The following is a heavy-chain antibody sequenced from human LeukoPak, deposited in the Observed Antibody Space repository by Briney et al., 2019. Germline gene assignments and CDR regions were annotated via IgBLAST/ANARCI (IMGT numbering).Heavy chain of an antibody. D-gene: IGHD5-18*01. CDR2: ISGSGGST. CDR3: AKHGYSYGYELRVDY. CDR1: GFTFSSYA. J-gene: IGHJ4*02. Sequence: PGGSLRLSCAASGFTFSSYAMSWVRQAPGKGLEWVSAISGSGGSTYYADSVKGRFTISRDNSKNTLYLQMNSLRAEDTAVYYCAKHGYSYGYELRVDYRGQGTLVTVSS. V-gene: IGHV3-23*01.